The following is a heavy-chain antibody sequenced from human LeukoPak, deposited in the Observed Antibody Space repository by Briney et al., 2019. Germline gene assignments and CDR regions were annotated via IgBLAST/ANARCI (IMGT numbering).Heavy chain of an antibody. J-gene: IGHJ4*02. CDR3: ARDEVGATGVFDY. Sequence: PGGSLRLSCAASGFTVSSNYMSWVRQAPGKGLEWVSVIYSGGSTYYADSVKGRFTISRDNSKNTLYLQMNSLRAEDTAVYYCARDEVGATGVFDYWGQRTLVTVSS. V-gene: IGHV3-66*01. CDR1: GFTVSSNY. CDR2: IYSGGST. D-gene: IGHD1-26*01.